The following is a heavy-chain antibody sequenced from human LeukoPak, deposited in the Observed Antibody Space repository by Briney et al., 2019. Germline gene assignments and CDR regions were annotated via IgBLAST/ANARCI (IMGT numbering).Heavy chain of an antibody. D-gene: IGHD6-19*01. Sequence: GGSLRLSCAASGFTFSNYAMSWVRRTPGKGLEGVSIIRGSDGSTYYADSVKGRFTTSRDNPKNTLYLEMNNLRAEDTALYYCAKARYTAGWYTFDYWGQGTQVTVSS. CDR2: IRGSDGST. CDR1: GFTFSNYA. CDR3: AKARYTAGWYTFDY. V-gene: IGHV3-23*01. J-gene: IGHJ4*02.